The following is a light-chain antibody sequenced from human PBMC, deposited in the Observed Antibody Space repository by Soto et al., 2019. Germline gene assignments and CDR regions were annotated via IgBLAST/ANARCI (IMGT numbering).Light chain of an antibody. V-gene: IGKV1-9*01. J-gene: IGKJ5*01. CDR2: AAS. CDR3: QQRKSYPIT. Sequence: DIQLTQSPSFLSASVGDRVTITCRASQDINTYLACYQQKPGKAPKLLIFAASTLQNGVPSRFSGSGSGTEFTVTITSLQPEDFATYYGQQRKSYPITFGQGTRLEIK. CDR1: QDINTY.